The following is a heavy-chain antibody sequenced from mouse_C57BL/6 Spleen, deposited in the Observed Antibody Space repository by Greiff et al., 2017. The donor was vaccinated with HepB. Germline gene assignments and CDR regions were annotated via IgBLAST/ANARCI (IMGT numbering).Heavy chain of an antibody. Sequence: EVKLVESGGGLVKPGGSLKLSCAASGFTFSDYGMHWVRQAPEKGLEWVAYISSGSSTIYYADTVKGRFTISRDNAKNTLFLQMTSLRSEDTAMYYCAKLGRGVDYFDYWGQGTTLTVSS. J-gene: IGHJ2*01. V-gene: IGHV5-17*01. CDR1: GFTFSDYG. CDR3: AKLGRGVDYFDY. D-gene: IGHD4-1*01. CDR2: ISSGSSTI.